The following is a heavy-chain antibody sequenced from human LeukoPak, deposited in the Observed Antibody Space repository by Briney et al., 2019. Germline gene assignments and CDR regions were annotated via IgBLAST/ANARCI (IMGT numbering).Heavy chain of an antibody. D-gene: IGHD3-22*01. CDR3: ARDLNYYDSSGYGH. CDR2: IYSGGSP. V-gene: IGHV3-53*01. J-gene: IGHJ4*02. Sequence: PGGSLRLSCAASGFSFRTYAMNWVRQAPGKGLEWVSVIYSGGSPYYADSVKGRFTISRDNSKNTLYLQMNSLRAEDTAVYYCARDLNYYDSSGYGHWGQGTLVTVSS. CDR1: GFSFRTYA.